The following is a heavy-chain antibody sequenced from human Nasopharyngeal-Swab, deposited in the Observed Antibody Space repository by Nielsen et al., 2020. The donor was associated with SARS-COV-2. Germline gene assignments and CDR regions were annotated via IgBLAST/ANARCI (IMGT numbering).Heavy chain of an antibody. D-gene: IGHD6-13*01. CDR1: GFTFRSYR. CDR2: INSVETYT. Sequence: GESLKISCAASGFTFRSYRLHWVRQPPGKGLVWVSRINSVETYTDYADSVKGRFTISRDNAKSTLFLQMSNLRADDTAVYYCEREKVGAAAEGFDYWGRGTLVTVSS. CDR3: EREKVGAAAEGFDY. V-gene: IGHV3-74*01. J-gene: IGHJ4*02.